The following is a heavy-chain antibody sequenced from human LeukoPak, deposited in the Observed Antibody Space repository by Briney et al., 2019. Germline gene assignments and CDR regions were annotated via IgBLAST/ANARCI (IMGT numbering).Heavy chain of an antibody. CDR1: GFTFSSYA. J-gene: IGHJ4*02. CDR3: AKDQSGSSPATLDY. D-gene: IGHD6-6*01. Sequence: GGSLRLSCAASGFTFSSYAMSWVRQAPGKGLEWVSAISGSGGSTYYADSVKGRFTVSRDNSKNTLYLQMNSLRAEDTAVYYCAKDQSGSSPATLDYWGQGTLVTVSS. CDR2: ISGSGGST. V-gene: IGHV3-23*01.